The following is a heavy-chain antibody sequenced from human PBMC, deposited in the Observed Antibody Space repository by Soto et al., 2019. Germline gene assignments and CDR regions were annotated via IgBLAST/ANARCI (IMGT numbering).Heavy chain of an antibody. V-gene: IGHV3-30-3*01. CDR2: ISYDGSNK. CDR1: GFTFSSYA. J-gene: IGHJ5*02. Sequence: QVQLVESGGGVVQPGRSLRLSCAASGFTFSSYAMHWVRQAPGKGLEWVAVISYDGSNKYYADSVKGRFTISRDNSKNALYLQMNSLRAEDTAVYYCARDVSRTLWFDPWGQGTLVTVSS. CDR3: ARDVSRTLWFDP.